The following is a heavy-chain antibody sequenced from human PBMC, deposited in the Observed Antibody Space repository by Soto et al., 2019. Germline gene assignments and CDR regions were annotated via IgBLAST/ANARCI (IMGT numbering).Heavy chain of an antibody. CDR2: ILPMVDIT. Sequence: SVKVSCKASGGTFRTYTVIWVLQAPGQGLEWMGRILPMVDITNSAQSFQGRLTMTADKSTSTVYLELSSLRFEDTALYYCTLGSWSAETFDIWGRGTMVTVSS. V-gene: IGHV1-69*02. D-gene: IGHD2-2*01. J-gene: IGHJ3*02. CDR3: TLGSWSAETFDI. CDR1: GGTFRTYT.